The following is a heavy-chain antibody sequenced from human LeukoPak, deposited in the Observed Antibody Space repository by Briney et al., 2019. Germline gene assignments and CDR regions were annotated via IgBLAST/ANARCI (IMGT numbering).Heavy chain of an antibody. V-gene: IGHV3-33*01. Sequence: GGSLRLSCAASGFTFSSYGMHWVRQAPGKGLEWVAVIWYDGSNKYYADSVKGRFTISRDNSKNTLYLQMNSLRAEDTAVYYCARTTAPEGAYDSGGYPPSDFDYGGQGPRVTVSS. CDR3: ARTTAPEGAYDSGGYPPSDFDY. D-gene: IGHD3-22*01. J-gene: IGHJ4*02. CDR2: IWYDGSNK. CDR1: GFTFSSYG.